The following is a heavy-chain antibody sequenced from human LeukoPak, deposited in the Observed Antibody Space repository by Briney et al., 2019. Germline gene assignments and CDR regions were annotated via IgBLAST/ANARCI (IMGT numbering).Heavy chain of an antibody. J-gene: IGHJ4*02. CDR2: INHSGST. D-gene: IGHD5-24*01. Sequence: SETLSLTCAVYGGSFSGYYWGWIRQPPGKGLEWIGEINHSGSTNYNPSLKSRVTISVDTSKNQFSLKLSSVTAADTAVYYCARRWLHRKGFDYWGQGTLVTVSS. CDR1: GGSFSGYY. V-gene: IGHV4-34*01. CDR3: ARRWLHRKGFDY.